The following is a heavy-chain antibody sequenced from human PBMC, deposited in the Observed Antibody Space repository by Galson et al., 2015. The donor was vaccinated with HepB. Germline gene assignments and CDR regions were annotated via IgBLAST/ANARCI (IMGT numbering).Heavy chain of an antibody. Sequence: SVKVSCKASGYTFTSYAMHWVRQAPGQRLEWMGWINAGNGNTKYSQKFQGRVTITRDTSASTAYMELSSLRSEDTAVYYCATPGGYSGYEGFDYWGQGTLVTVSS. CDR1: GYTFTSYA. J-gene: IGHJ4*02. D-gene: IGHD5-12*01. CDR2: INAGNGNT. V-gene: IGHV1-3*01. CDR3: ATPGGYSGYEGFDY.